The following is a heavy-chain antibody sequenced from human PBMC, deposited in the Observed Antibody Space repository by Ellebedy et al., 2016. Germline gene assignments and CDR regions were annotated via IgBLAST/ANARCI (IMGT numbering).Heavy chain of an antibody. Sequence: SETLSLTCTVSGVSVNSPFHYWGWIRQPPGKGLELIGYLDYNGRSRYSPSLQGRVTFSVDTSRNLLSLRLNSATAPDTATYYCAQCHEGRLTAGFDYWGQGALVTVSS. J-gene: IGHJ4*02. V-gene: IGHV4-61*03. CDR1: GVSVNSPFHY. CDR2: LDYNGRS. D-gene: IGHD2-2*01. CDR3: AQCHEGRLTAGFDY.